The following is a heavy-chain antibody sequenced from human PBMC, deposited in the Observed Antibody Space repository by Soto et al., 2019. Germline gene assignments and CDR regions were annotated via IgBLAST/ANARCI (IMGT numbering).Heavy chain of an antibody. Sequence: RRLSCAASGFTFSSYEMNWVRQAPGKGLEWVSYISSSGSTIYYADSVKGRFTISRDNAKNSLYLQMNSLRAEDTAVYYCARDSSSSAYYYGMDIWGQGTPVTVYS. CDR1: GFTFSSYE. CDR2: ISSSGSTI. J-gene: IGHJ6*02. CDR3: ARDSSSSAYYYGMDI. D-gene: IGHD6-6*01. V-gene: IGHV3-48*03.